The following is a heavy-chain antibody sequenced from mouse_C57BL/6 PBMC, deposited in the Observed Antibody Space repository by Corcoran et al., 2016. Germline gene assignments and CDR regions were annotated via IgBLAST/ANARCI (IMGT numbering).Heavy chain of an antibody. CDR3: ANPYGNSYYFDY. D-gene: IGHD2-1*01. Sequence: QVQLQQPGPELVKPGASVKISCKASGYTFTDYYINWVKQRPGQGLEWIGWIFPGSGSTYYNEKFKGKATLTVDKSSSTAYMLLSSLTSEDSAVYFCANPYGNSYYFDYWGQGTTLTVSS. V-gene: IGHV1-75*01. CDR1: GYTFTDYY. CDR2: IFPGSGST. J-gene: IGHJ2*01.